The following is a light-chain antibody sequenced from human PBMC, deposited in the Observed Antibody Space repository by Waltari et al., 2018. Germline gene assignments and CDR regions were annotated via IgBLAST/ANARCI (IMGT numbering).Light chain of an antibody. CDR2: DDS. CDR1: NLGSKI. Sequence: SYVLTQPPSVSVAPGQTATIACGENNLGSKIVHWYQQKPGQAPVLVVYDDSDRPSGIPERFSGSNSGTATLTISGVEGGDEADYYCQVWDSSDDHVVFGGGTKLTVL. V-gene: IGLV3-21*02. J-gene: IGLJ2*01. CDR3: QVWDSSDDHVV.